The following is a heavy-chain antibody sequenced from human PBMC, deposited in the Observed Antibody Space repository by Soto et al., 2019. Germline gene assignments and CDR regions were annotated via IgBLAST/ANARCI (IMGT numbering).Heavy chain of an antibody. D-gene: IGHD1-1*01. CDR2: IYSNGRT. V-gene: IGHV4-59*01. J-gene: IGHJ4*02. Sequence: LSLTCTVSGGSISSYYWTWIRQPPGKGLEWIGYIYSNGRTNYNPSLKSRVTISVDTSKNQFSLKLRSVTAADTAVYYCTSGVNWNDVSDYWGQGTLVTVSS. CDR1: GGSISSYY. CDR3: TSGVNWNDVSDY.